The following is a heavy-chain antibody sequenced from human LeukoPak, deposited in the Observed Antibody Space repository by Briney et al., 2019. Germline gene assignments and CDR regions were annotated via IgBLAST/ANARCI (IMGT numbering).Heavy chain of an antibody. V-gene: IGHV3-30*02. CDR1: GFTFSSYG. CDR3: AYPPEDDILTGYSY. D-gene: IGHD3-9*01. J-gene: IGHJ4*02. Sequence: GGSLRLSCAAPGFTFSSYGMHWVRQAPGKGLEWAAFIRYDGSNKYYADSVKGRFTISRDNSKNTLYLQMNSLRAEDTAVYYCAYPPEDDILTGYSYWGQGTLVTVSS. CDR2: IRYDGSNK.